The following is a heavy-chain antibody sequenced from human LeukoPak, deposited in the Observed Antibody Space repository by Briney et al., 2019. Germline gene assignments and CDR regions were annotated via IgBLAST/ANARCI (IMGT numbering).Heavy chain of an antibody. CDR2: IYYRGST. J-gene: IGHJ4*02. CDR1: GVSISSSSYY. D-gene: IGHD2-21*01. V-gene: IGHV4-39*07. CDR3: ASSGDWGLPNEH. Sequence: SETLSLTCTVSGVSISSSSYYWGWIRQPPGKGLEWIGSIYYRGSTYYNLSLKSRVTISVDTSKNQFSLKLSSVTAADTAVYYCASSGDWGLPNEHWGQGTLVTVSS.